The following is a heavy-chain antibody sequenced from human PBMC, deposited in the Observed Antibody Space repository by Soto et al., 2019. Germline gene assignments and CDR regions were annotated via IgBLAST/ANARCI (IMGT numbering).Heavy chain of an antibody. CDR2: IIPIFGTA. J-gene: IGHJ4*02. D-gene: IGHD3-3*01. V-gene: IGHV1-69*01. CDR1: GGTFSSYA. CDR3: ASDAGAVYYDFWSGYYTFDF. Sequence: QVQLVQSGAEVKKPGSSVKVSCKASGGTFSSYAISWVRQAPGQGLEWMGGIIPIFGTANYAQKFQGRVTITGNESTSTAYVGRRRLRTESTAVYFCASDAGAVYYDFWSGYYTFDFWGEGTLGTVSA.